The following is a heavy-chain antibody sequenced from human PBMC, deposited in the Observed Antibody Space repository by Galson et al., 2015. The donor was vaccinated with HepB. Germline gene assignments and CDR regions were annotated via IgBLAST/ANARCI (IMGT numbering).Heavy chain of an antibody. CDR1: GYTLTELS. CDR2: FDPEDGET. V-gene: IGHV1-24*01. J-gene: IGHJ2*01. D-gene: IGHD3-3*01. Sequence: SVKVSCKVSGYTLTELSMHWVRQAPGKGLEWMGGFDPEDGETNYALKFQGRVTMTEDTSTDTAYMELSSLRSEDTAVYYCATLFGVVLSEWYFDLWGRGTLVTVSS. CDR3: ATLFGVVLSEWYFDL.